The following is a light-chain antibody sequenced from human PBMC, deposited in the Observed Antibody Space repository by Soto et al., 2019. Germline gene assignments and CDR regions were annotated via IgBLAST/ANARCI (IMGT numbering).Light chain of an antibody. Sequence: EIVLTQSPGTLSLSPGERATLSCRASQYVTGSYLAWYQQKPGQAPRLLIYLASSRATGIPDRFSGSGSGTYFTLTISRLEAEDFAVYYCQQYGSSPLTFGGGTKVEIK. CDR2: LAS. CDR3: QQYGSSPLT. V-gene: IGKV3-20*01. J-gene: IGKJ4*01. CDR1: QYVTGSY.